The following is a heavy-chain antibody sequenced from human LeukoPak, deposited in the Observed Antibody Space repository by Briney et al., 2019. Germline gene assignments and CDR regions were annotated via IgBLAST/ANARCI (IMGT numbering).Heavy chain of an antibody. CDR3: ARHGFAGAFQH. J-gene: IGHJ1*01. CDR1: GGSFSGYY. Sequence: SETLSLTCAVYGGSFSGYYWSWIRQPPGKGLEWIGETNHSGSTNYNPSLKSRVTISVDTSKNQFSLKLSSVTAADTAVYYCARHGFAGAFQHWGQGTLVTVSS. V-gene: IGHV4-34*01. D-gene: IGHD3-10*01. CDR2: TNHSGST.